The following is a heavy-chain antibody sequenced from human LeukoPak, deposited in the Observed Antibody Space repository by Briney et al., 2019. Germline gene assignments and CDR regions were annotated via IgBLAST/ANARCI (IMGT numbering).Heavy chain of an antibody. J-gene: IGHJ1*01. CDR3: ARAPSEIGGYYPEYFRR. CDR2: IKSDGKT. Sequence: GGSLRLSCAASGFTFSSYWMHWVRQAPGKGLVWVSRIKSDGKTNYSDSVKGRFTISRDNAKNTVSLQMNSLRAEDTGVYYCARAPSEIGGYYPEYFRRWGQGTLVTVSS. CDR1: GFTFSSYW. D-gene: IGHD3-22*01. V-gene: IGHV3-74*01.